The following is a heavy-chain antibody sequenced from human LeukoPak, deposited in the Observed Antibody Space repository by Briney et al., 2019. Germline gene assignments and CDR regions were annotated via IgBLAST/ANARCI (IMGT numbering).Heavy chain of an antibody. Sequence: GGSLRLSCAAFGFTFNNYNMNWVRQAPRKGLEWLSSISSSTGYMYYADSVRGRFTISRDNAKNSLYLQMNSLRAEDTAVYYCAMIKEGWGQGTLVTVSS. CDR1: GFTFNNYN. CDR3: AMIKEG. D-gene: IGHD3-22*01. V-gene: IGHV3-21*01. J-gene: IGHJ4*02. CDR2: ISSSTGYM.